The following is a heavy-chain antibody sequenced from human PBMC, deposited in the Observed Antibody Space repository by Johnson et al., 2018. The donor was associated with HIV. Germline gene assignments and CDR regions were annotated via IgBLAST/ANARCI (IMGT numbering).Heavy chain of an antibody. V-gene: IGHV3-7*01. J-gene: IGHJ3*02. CDR3: ARGPTRSAFDI. Sequence: VQLVESGGGLVQPGGSLRLSCAASGFTFSSYWMSWVRQAPGQGLEWVAHIKQDGSEKYYVDSVKGRFTISRDNAKNSLYLQMNSLRAEDTAVYYCARGPTRSAFDIWGQGTMVTVSS. CDR2: IKQDGSEK. D-gene: IGHD2-15*01. CDR1: GFTFSSYW.